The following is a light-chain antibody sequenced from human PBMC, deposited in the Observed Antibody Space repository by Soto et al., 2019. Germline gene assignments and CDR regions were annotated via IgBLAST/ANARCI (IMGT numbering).Light chain of an antibody. CDR2: DAS. Sequence: DIQMTQVPSSLSASVGDRVTITCRASQNINNYLNWYQQKPGKAPNLLIYDASNLQSGVSSRFSGSGSGTDFTLTISSLQPEDFAIYYCQKSYTPFTFAPGTKVDLK. V-gene: IGKV1-39*01. CDR3: QKSYTPFT. CDR1: QNINNY. J-gene: IGKJ3*01.